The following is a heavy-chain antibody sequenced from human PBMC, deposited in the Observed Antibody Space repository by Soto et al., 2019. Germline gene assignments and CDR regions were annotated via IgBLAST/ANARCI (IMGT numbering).Heavy chain of an antibody. CDR1: GLTLQDYA. Sequence: EVQLVESGGGLVQPGGSLRLSCAGSGLTLQDYAMHWVRQAPGKGLEWVSGIYYNSNRIDYADSVKGRFTISRNNARNSLYLQINSLRTEDTALYYCGKDISPGGMDVWGRGIMVTVSS. CDR2: IYYNSNRI. CDR3: GKDISPGGMDV. V-gene: IGHV3-9*01. J-gene: IGHJ6*04.